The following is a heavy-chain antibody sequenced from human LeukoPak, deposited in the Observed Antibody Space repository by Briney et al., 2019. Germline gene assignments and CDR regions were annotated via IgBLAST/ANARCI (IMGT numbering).Heavy chain of an antibody. CDR3: ARYSYDLGNFCQFDF. CDR2: FYYTGST. V-gene: IGHV4-61*01. J-gene: IGHJ4*02. Sequence: SETLSLTCTVSGGSLSSGTFYWSWIRQPPGKGLEWIGYFYYTGSTHYNPSLKSRVTISADTSRNQFSLKLSSVTAADTAVYYCARYSYDLGNFCQFDFWGQGTLVTVSS. D-gene: IGHD3-10*01. CDR1: GGSLSSGTFY.